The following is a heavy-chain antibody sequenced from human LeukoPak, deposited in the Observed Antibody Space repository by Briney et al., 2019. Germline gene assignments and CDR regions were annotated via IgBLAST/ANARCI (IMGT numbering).Heavy chain of an antibody. D-gene: IGHD6-19*01. J-gene: IGHJ4*02. CDR3: ARGGGYFSGWRLWS. CDR2: IYYSGRT. CDR1: GGSLTGYY. Sequence: PSETLSLTCAVYGGSLTGYYWTWLRQPPGKGLEWIGEIYYSGRTKYDSSLKSRVTISVDTSKNQFSLKLTSMTAADTAVYYCARGGGYFSGWRLWSWGQGSLVTVSS. V-gene: IGHV4-34*01.